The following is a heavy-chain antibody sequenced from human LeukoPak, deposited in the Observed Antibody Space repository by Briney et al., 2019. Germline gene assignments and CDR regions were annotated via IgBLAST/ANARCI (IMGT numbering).Heavy chain of an antibody. D-gene: IGHD2-2*01. V-gene: IGHV1-18*01. J-gene: IGHJ5*02. CDR1: GYTFTSYG. CDR3: ARGDVVVSAAVRFDP. CDR2: ISAHNGKT. Sequence: GASVKVSCKASGYTFTSYGITWVRQAPGQGLEWMGWISAHNGKTNYAQKFQGRVTMTTDTPTSTAYMELRSLRSDDTAMYYCARGDVVVSAAVRFDPWGQGTLVTVSS.